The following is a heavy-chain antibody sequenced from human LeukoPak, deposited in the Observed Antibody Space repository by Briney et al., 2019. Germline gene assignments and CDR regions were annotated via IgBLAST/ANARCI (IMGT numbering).Heavy chain of an antibody. CDR1: GFTFSSYA. CDR2: ISYDGSNK. CDR3: AKENWGGSITN. V-gene: IGHV3-30-3*01. Sequence: GGSLRLSCAASGFTFSSYAMHWVRQAPGKGLEWVAVISYDGSNKYYADSVKGRFTFSRDNTKNTGYLQMNSLRFEDTAMYYCAKENWGGSITNWGQGTLVTVSS. J-gene: IGHJ4*02. D-gene: IGHD7-27*01.